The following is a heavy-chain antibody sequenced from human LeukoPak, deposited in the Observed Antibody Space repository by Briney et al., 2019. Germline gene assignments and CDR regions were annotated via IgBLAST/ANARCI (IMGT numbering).Heavy chain of an antibody. CDR3: AKATLIAAAEGYYFDY. Sequence: GGSLRLSCEASGFTFSTYTMNWVRQAPGKGLEWVSSIGSSGTNTHYADSVKGRFTISRDNAKNSLYLQMNSLRAEDTAVYYCAKATLIAAAEGYYFDYWGQGTLVTVSS. J-gene: IGHJ4*02. V-gene: IGHV3-21*01. D-gene: IGHD6-13*01. CDR1: GFTFSTYT. CDR2: IGSSGTNT.